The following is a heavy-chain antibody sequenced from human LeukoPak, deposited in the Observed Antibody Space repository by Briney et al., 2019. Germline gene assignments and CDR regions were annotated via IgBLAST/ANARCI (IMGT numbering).Heavy chain of an antibody. CDR3: ARDSTSPITQLLVPDYYYYYGMDV. CDR2: ISAYNGNT. V-gene: IGHV1-18*01. J-gene: IGHJ6*02. Sequence: ASVKVSCKASGYTFTSYGISWVRQAPGQGLEWMGWISAYNGNTNYAQKLQGRVTMTTDTSTSIAYMELRSLRSYDTAVYYCARDSTSPITQLLVPDYYYYYGMDVWGQGTTVTVSS. D-gene: IGHD6-19*01. CDR1: GYTFTSYG.